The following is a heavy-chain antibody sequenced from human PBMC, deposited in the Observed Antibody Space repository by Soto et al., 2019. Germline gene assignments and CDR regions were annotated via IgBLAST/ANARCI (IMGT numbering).Heavy chain of an antibody. D-gene: IGHD6-13*01. CDR2: ISAYNGNT. CDR1: GCTFTSYG. CDR3: ARDLYGIAAAGSFDY. Sequence: ASVNVSCKASGCTFTSYGISLVRQAPGQGLEWMGWISAYNGNTNYAQKLKGRVTMTIDTYTSKAYMELRSVRSDDTAVYYCARDLYGIAAAGSFDYWGQGTLVTVSS. V-gene: IGHV1-18*01. J-gene: IGHJ4*02.